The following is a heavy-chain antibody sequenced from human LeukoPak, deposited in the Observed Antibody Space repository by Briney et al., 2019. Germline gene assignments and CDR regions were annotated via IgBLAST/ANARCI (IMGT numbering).Heavy chain of an antibody. CDR3: AKETPLGSSWFDP. CDR2: ISYDGTDK. CDR1: GFTFSNYG. V-gene: IGHV3-30*18. D-gene: IGHD1-26*01. Sequence: PGRSLRLSCAASGFTFSNYGMHWVRQAPGKGLEWVAVISYDGTDKHYVDSVKGRFTVSRDNSKNTVYLQMNSLRVEDTAEYHCAKETPLGSSWFDPWGQGTLVTVSS. J-gene: IGHJ5*02.